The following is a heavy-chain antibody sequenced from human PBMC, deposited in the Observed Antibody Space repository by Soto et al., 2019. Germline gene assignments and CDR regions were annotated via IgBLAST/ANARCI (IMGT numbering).Heavy chain of an antibody. CDR3: ARLFMVRGVRDYYYGMDV. CDR2: IYPGDSDT. Sequence: LKISCKGSGYSFTSYWIGWVRQMPGKGLEWMGIIYPGDSDTRYSPSFQGQVTISADKSISTAYLQWSSLKASDTAMYYCARLFMVRGVRDYYYGMDVWGQGTTVTVSS. V-gene: IGHV5-51*01. CDR1: GYSFTSYW. J-gene: IGHJ6*02. D-gene: IGHD3-10*01.